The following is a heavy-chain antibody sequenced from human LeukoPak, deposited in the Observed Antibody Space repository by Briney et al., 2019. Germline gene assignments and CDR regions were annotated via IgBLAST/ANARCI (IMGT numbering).Heavy chain of an antibody. D-gene: IGHD2-2*02. CDR2: IIPIFGTA. Sequence: SVKVSCKASGGTFSSYAISWVRQVPGQGLEWMGGIIPIFGTANYAQKFQGRVTITTDESTSTAYMELSSLRSEDTAVYYCARDLDGYCSSTSCYSAFDYWGQGTLVTVSS. CDR3: ARDLDGYCSSTSCYSAFDY. CDR1: GGTFSSYA. J-gene: IGHJ4*02. V-gene: IGHV1-69*05.